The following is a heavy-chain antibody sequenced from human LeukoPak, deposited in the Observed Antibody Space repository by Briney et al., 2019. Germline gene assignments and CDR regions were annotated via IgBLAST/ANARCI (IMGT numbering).Heavy chain of an antibody. CDR2: IIPIFGTA. V-gene: IGHV1-69*01. CDR1: GGTFSSYA. Sequence: SVKVSCKASGGTFSSYAISWVRQAPGQGLEWMGGIIPIFGTANYAQKFQGRVTITADESTSTAYMELSSLRSEDTAVYYCARDHYDSSGRFDYWGQGTLVTVSS. J-gene: IGHJ4*02. CDR3: ARDHYDSSGRFDY. D-gene: IGHD3-22*01.